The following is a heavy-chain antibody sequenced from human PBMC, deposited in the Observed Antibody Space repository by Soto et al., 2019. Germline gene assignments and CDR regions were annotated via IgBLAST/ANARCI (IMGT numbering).Heavy chain of an antibody. CDR3: AKDLPGSGWPFDR. Sequence: GGSLRLSCAACGFTFSSQALAWVRQAPGKGLEWVSALNHSIGGPDYADAVEGRFTISRDNSKSTLYLQMNSLRVEDTGVYYCAKDLPGSGWPFDRWGLGTVVT. CDR1: GFTFSSQA. CDR2: LNHSIGGP. D-gene: IGHD6-19*01. J-gene: IGHJ5*02. V-gene: IGHV3-23*01.